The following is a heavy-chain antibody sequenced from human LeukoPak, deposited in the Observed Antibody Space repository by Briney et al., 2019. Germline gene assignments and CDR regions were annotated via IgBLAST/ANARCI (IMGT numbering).Heavy chain of an antibody. CDR1: GFTFSSYA. CDR3: AKDRSYFDY. V-gene: IGHV3-23*03. J-gene: IGHJ4*02. CDR2: IYSGGST. Sequence: QPGGSLRLSCAASGFTFSSYAMSWVRQAPGKGLEWVSVIYSGGSTYYADSVKGRFTISRDNSKNTLYLQMNSLRAEDTAVYYCAKDRSYFDYWGQGTLVTVSS.